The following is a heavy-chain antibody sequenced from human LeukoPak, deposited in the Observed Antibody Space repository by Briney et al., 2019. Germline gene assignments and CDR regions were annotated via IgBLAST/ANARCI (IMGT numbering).Heavy chain of an antibody. D-gene: IGHD3-22*01. CDR2: ISSIGSTI. V-gene: IGHV3-48*03. Sequence: PGGSLRLSCAASGFTFSSYEMNWVRQAPGKGLERVSYISSIGSTIYYADPVKGRFIISRDNAKNSLYLQMNSLRAEDTAVYYCARESPYSSGWEGYYYYYMDVWGKGTTVTVSS. CDR3: ARESPYSSGWEGYYYYYMDV. J-gene: IGHJ6*03. CDR1: GFTFSSYE.